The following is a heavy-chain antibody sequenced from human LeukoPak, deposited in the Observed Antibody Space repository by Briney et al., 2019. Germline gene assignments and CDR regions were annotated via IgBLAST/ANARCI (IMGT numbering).Heavy chain of an antibody. CDR2: INPSGGST. Sequence: GASVKVSCKASGYTFTSYYMHWVRQAPGQGLEWMGIINPSGGSTSYAQKFQGRVTMTRDTSTSTVYMELSSLRSDHTAVYYCARVRGKLRKIDAFDIWGQGTMVTVSS. CDR1: GYTFTSYY. CDR3: ARVRGKLRKIDAFDI. D-gene: IGHD4-23*01. V-gene: IGHV1-46*01. J-gene: IGHJ3*02.